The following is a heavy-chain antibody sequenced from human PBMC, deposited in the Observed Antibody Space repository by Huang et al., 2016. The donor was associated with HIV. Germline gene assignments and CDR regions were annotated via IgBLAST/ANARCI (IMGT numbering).Heavy chain of an antibody. J-gene: IGHJ3*02. CDR3: ARGVAVTGGGAFDI. V-gene: IGHV7-4-1*02. Sequence: QVQLVQSGSELKKPGASVKVSCRASGYTFTNYAMNWVRQAPGQGLEWRGWINTKTGEPAYAQGFTGRFVFSLDTSVRTAYLQISSLKADDTGVYYCARGVAVTGGGAFDIWGQGTMVTVSS. CDR2: INTKTGEP. D-gene: IGHD6-19*01. CDR1: GYTFTNYA.